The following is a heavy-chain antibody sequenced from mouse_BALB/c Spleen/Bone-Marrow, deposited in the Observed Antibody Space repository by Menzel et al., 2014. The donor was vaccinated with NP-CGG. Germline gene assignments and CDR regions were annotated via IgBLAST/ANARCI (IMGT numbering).Heavy chain of an antibody. Sequence: EVHLVESGPDLVKPSQSVSLSCTVTAYSITSGYGWHWIRQFPGNRLEWMAYIHYSGNTDYNPSLKSRISITRDTSKNQFCLQLNSVTTEDTATYYCARETAIVADFDYWGQGTTLTVSS. J-gene: IGHJ2*01. D-gene: IGHD1-1*01. CDR1: AYSITSGYG. CDR3: ARETAIVADFDY. CDR2: IHYSGNT. V-gene: IGHV3-1*02.